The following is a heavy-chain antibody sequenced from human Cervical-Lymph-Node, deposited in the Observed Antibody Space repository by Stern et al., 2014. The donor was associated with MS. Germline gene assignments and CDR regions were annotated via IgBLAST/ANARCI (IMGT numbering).Heavy chain of an antibody. CDR3: ARGYRWKSDYYYGMDV. Sequence: ESGAEVKKPGASVKVSCKASGYTFNDYYLHWVRQAPGQGLEWLGWINPNSGGTNYAQKFQGRVTMTRDTSISTAYMELSSLKSDDAAVYFCARGYRWKSDYYYGMDVWGQGTTVTVSS. CDR2: INPNSGGT. V-gene: IGHV1-2*02. D-gene: IGHD1-20*01. CDR1: GYTFNDYY. J-gene: IGHJ6*02.